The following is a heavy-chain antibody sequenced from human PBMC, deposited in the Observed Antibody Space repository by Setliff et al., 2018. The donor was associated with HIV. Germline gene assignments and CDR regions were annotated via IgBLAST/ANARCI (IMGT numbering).Heavy chain of an antibody. V-gene: IGHV1-3*03. D-gene: IGHD6-19*01. J-gene: IGHJ6*03. CDR3: ASAHTVAGLGYYYYYMDV. Sequence: ASVKVSCKASGYIFTTYTMHWVRQAPGQRLEWMGWINIGNGNTKYSQEFQGRVTIIADESTSTAYMELSSLRSEGTAVYYCASAHTVAGLGYYYYYMDVWGKGTTVTVSS. CDR2: INIGNGNT. CDR1: GYIFTTYT.